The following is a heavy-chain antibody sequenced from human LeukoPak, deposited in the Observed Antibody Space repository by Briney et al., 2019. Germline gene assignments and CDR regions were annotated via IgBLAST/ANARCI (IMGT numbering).Heavy chain of an antibody. J-gene: IGHJ6*03. D-gene: IGHD1-14*01. Sequence: WGSLRLSCAASGFTFSSYSMNRVRQAPGKGLEWVSSISSSSSYIYYADSVKGRFTISRDNAKNSLYLQMNSLRAEDTAVYYCARAGGPGDYYYYMDVWGKGTTVTVSS. V-gene: IGHV3-21*01. CDR1: GFTFSSYS. CDR2: ISSSSSYI. CDR3: ARAGGPGDYYYYMDV.